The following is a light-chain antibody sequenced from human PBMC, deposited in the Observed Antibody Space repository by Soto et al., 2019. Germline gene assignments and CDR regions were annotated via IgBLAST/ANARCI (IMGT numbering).Light chain of an antibody. Sequence: EIVLTQSPATLSLSPGERATLSCRASQSVSSYLAWYQQKPGQAPGLLIYDASTRATGIPARFSGSGSGTDFTLTITSLEPEDFAVYYCQQRSNWPPTFGQGTKVEIK. J-gene: IGKJ1*01. CDR1: QSVSSY. CDR2: DAS. CDR3: QQRSNWPPT. V-gene: IGKV3-11*01.